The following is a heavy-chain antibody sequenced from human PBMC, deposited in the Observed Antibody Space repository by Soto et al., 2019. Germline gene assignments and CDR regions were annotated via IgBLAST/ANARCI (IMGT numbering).Heavy chain of an antibody. CDR3: ATSTDYGDYIYFQH. CDR2: IYYSGST. J-gene: IGHJ1*01. V-gene: IGHV4-59*01. D-gene: IGHD4-17*01. CDR1: GGSISSYY. Sequence: PSETLSLTCTVSGGSISSYYWSWIRQPPGKGLEWIGYIYYSGSTNYNPSLKSRVTISVDTSKNQFSLKLSSVTAADTAVYYCATSTDYGDYIYFQHWGQGTLVTVSS.